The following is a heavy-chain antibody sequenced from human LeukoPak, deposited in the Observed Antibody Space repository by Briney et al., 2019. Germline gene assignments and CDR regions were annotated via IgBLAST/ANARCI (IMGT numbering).Heavy chain of an antibody. CDR3: AREVKDYYDSSGYYYFVYFDY. J-gene: IGHJ4*02. CDR2: IYYSGST. V-gene: IGHV4-31*03. D-gene: IGHD3-22*01. CDR1: GGSISSGGYY. Sequence: SQTLSLTCTVSGGSISSGGYYWSWIRQHPGKGLEWIGYIYYSGSTYYNPSLKSRVTISVDTSKNQFSLKLSSVTAADTAVYYCAREVKDYYDSSGYYYFVYFDYWGQGTLVTVSS.